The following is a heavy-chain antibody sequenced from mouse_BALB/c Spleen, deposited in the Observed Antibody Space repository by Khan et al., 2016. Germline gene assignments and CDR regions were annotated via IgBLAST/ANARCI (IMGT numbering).Heavy chain of an antibody. D-gene: IGHD1-1*01. CDR1: GFNIKDTY. J-gene: IGHJ2*01. Sequence: VQLQQSGAELVKPGASVKLSCTTSGFNIKDTYMHWVKQRPEQGLEWIGRIDLANGNTKYDPSFQGKATITSDTPSNTAYLQLSSLTSEDTAVYYCASLLLRFHYWGQGTTLTVSS. CDR3: ASLLLRFHY. CDR2: IDLANGNT. V-gene: IGHV14-3*02.